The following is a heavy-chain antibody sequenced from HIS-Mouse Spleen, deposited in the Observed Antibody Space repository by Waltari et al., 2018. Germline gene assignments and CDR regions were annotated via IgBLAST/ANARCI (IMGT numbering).Heavy chain of an antibody. Sequence: QVQLVESGGGVVQPGRSLRLSCDASGFTFSSYAMHWVRQAPGRGLEWVAVISYDGSNKYYADSVKGRFTISRDNSKNTLYLQMNSLRAEDTAVYYCARASVVGSGHFDYWGQGTLVTVSS. CDR1: GFTFSSYA. CDR3: ARASVVGSGHFDY. D-gene: IGHD6-19*01. J-gene: IGHJ4*02. CDR2: ISYDGSNK. V-gene: IGHV3-30-3*01.